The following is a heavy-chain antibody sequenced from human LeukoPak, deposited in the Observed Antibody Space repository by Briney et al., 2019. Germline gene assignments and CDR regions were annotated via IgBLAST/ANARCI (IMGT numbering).Heavy chain of an antibody. V-gene: IGHV3-7*01. CDR3: ARTSYYDFWSGYYPHYYYYMDV. CDR1: GFTFSSYW. D-gene: IGHD3-3*01. J-gene: IGHJ6*03. Sequence: GGSLRLSCAASGFTFSSYWMSWVRQAPGKGLEWVANIKQDGSEKYYVDSVKGRFTISRDNAKNSLYLQMNSLRAEDTAVYYCARTSYYDFWSGYYPHYYYYMDVWGKGTTVTVSS. CDR2: IKQDGSEK.